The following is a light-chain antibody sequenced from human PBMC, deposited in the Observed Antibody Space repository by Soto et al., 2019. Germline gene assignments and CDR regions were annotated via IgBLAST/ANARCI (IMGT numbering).Light chain of an antibody. CDR3: QQYHNWPLT. Sequence: EIVMTQSPATLSVSPGERATLSCRASQSLTTNLAWYQQKPGQAPRLLFYGASTRATGIPARVSGSGSGTEFTLTISSLQSEDFAVYYCQQYHNWPLTFGQGTDWRLN. V-gene: IGKV3D-15*01. CDR1: QSLTTN. J-gene: IGKJ5*01. CDR2: GAS.